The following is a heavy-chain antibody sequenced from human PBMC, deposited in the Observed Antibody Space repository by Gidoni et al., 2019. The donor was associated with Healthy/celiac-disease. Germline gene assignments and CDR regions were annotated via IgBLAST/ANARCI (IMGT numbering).Heavy chain of an antibody. V-gene: IGHV3-30*04. CDR2: ISYDGSNK. CDR1: GFTFSSYA. D-gene: IGHD2-8*01. Sequence: GFTFSSYAVYWVRQAPGKGLEWMAIISYDGSNKYYADSVKGRFTISRDNSKNTLYLQMNSLRAEDTAVYYCAREKLMVYTGGSTGAFDIWGQGTMVTVSS. J-gene: IGHJ3*02. CDR3: AREKLMVYTGGSTGAFDI.